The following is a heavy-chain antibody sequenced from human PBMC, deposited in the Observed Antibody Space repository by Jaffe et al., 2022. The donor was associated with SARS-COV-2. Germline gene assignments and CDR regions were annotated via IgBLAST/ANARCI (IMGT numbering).Heavy chain of an antibody. CDR3: ARGAIYDYGSGTPGYGMDV. D-gene: IGHD3-10*01. V-gene: IGHV1-8*01. CDR2: MNPNSGST. J-gene: IGHJ6*02. Sequence: QMQLMQPGAEVKKPGASVRVSCKASGYNFINQDINWVRQASGQGLEWMGWMNPNSGSTVYAQKFRGRVTMTRDTSITTAYMELSGLTSEDTAVYYCARGAIYDYGSGTPGYGMDVWGRGTTVTVSS. CDR1: GYNFINQD.